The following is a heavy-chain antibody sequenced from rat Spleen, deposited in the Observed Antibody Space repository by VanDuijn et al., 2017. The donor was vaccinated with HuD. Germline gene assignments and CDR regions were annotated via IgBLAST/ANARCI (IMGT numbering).Heavy chain of an antibody. D-gene: IGHD1-7*01. J-gene: IGHJ2*01. Sequence: EVQLVESGGGLVQPGRSLKLSCAASGFIFTDFYMAWVRQAPTKGLEWVATISSDGGRNFYRDSVKGRFIISRDNAKSTLYLQMDSLRSEDTATYYCTTVGNYFNYWGQGVMVTVSS. V-gene: IGHV5-20*01. CDR1: GFIFTDFY. CDR2: ISSDGGRN. CDR3: TTVGNYFNY.